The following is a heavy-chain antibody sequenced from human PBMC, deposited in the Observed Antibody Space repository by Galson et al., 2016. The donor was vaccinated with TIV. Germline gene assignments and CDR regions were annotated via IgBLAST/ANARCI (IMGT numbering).Heavy chain of an antibody. CDR2: IYSGGDT. Sequence: SLRLSCAASEITVSRNYMTWVRQAPGGGLEWVSTIYSGGDTYYADSVKGRFTISRDNSKNTLYLQMSGLRTEDTAVYYCARDRYYDASGYYYYYYGMDVWGQGTT. CDR3: ARDRYYDASGYYYYYYGMDV. CDR1: EITVSRNY. D-gene: IGHD3-22*01. J-gene: IGHJ6*02. V-gene: IGHV3-66*02.